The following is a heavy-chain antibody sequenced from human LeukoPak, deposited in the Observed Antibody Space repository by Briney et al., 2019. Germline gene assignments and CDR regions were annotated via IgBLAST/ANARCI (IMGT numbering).Heavy chain of an antibody. V-gene: IGHV3-30*04. CDR3: ARDHTMIVVVITLDY. Sequence: GGSLRLSCAASGFTFSSYAMHWVRQAPGKGLEWVAVISYDGSNKYYADSVKGRFTISRDNSKNTLYLQMNSLRAEDTAVYYCARDHTMIVVVITLDYWGQGTLDTVSS. CDR2: ISYDGSNK. J-gene: IGHJ4*02. D-gene: IGHD3-22*01. CDR1: GFTFSSYA.